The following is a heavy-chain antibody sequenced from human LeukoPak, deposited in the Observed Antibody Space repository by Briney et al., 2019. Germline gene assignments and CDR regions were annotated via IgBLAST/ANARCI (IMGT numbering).Heavy chain of an antibody. D-gene: IGHD6-13*01. V-gene: IGHV4-31*03. CDR1: GGSISSGGYY. Sequence: SETLSLTCTVSGGSISSGGYYWSWIRQHSGKGLEWIGYIYYSGSTYYNPSLKSRVTISVDTSKNQFSLKLSSVTAADTAVYYCARVTSSREFWFDPWGQGTLVTVSS. CDR3: ARVTSSREFWFDP. J-gene: IGHJ5*02. CDR2: IYYSGST.